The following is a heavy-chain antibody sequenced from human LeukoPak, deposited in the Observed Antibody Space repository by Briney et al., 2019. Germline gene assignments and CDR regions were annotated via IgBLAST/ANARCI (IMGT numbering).Heavy chain of an antibody. CDR3: AKDGGSSGWFGGSWFDP. V-gene: IGHV3-9*03. CDR1: GFTFDDYA. CDR2: ISWNSGGI. D-gene: IGHD6-19*01. J-gene: IGHJ5*02. Sequence: PGGSLRLSCAASGFTFDDYAMHWVRQAPGKGLEWVSGISWNSGGIGYADSVKGRFTISRDNAKNSLYLQMNSLRAEDMALYYCAKDGGSSGWFGGSWFDPWGQGTLVTVSS.